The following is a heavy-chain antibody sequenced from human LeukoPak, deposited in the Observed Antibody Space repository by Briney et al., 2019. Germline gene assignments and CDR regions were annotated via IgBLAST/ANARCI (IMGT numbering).Heavy chain of an antibody. CDR2: INPNSGGT. D-gene: IGHD1-26*01. Sequence: ASVKVSCKASGYTSTGYYMHWVRQAPGQGLEWMGWINPNSGGTNYAQKFQGRVTMTRDTSISTAYMELSSLRSEDTAVYYCARDAQWELRAFDVWGQGTMVIVSS. V-gene: IGHV1-2*02. CDR1: GYTSTGYY. CDR3: ARDAQWELRAFDV. J-gene: IGHJ3*01.